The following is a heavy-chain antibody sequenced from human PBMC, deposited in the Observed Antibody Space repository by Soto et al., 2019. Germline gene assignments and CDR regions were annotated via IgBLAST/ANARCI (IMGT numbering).Heavy chain of an antibody. J-gene: IGHJ4*02. CDR3: ARGSLGGNVDY. CDR2: IYSSGSA. D-gene: IGHD2-15*01. V-gene: IGHV4-4*07. Sequence: KPSETLSLTCTVSGGSIYTYSWTWIRQPAGKGLEWIGHIYSSGSANYNPSLKSRVSMSVDTSKNQFSLKLNSVTAADTAVYYCARGSLGGNVDYWGQGTLVTVSS. CDR1: GGSIYTYS.